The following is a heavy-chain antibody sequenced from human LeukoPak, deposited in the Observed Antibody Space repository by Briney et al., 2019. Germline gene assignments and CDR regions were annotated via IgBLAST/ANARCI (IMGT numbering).Heavy chain of an antibody. V-gene: IGHV3-69-1*02. CDR2: ISSRSTI. CDR1: GFTFSDYY. J-gene: IGHJ4*02. CDR3: ARALISGYCSSTSCYGFDY. D-gene: IGHD2-2*01. Sequence: PGGSLRLSCAASGFTFSDYYMNWVRQASGKGLEWVSSISSRSTIYYADSVKGRFTISRGNAKNSLYLQMKSLRAEDTAVYYCARALISGYCSSTSCYGFDYWGQGTLVTVSS.